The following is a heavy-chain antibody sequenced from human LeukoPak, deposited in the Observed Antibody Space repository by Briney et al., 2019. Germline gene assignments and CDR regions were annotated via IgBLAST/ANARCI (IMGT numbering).Heavy chain of an antibody. V-gene: IGHV3-33*08. Sequence: PGGSLRLSCAASGFNFSAYGMHWVRQAPGKGLEWVAVIWYDGSNKYYADSVKGRFTISRDNSKNTLYLQMNSLRAEDTAVYYCARDPAGYYFDYWGQGTLVTVSS. CDR2: IWYDGSNK. CDR1: GFNFSAYG. J-gene: IGHJ4*02. CDR3: ARDPAGYYFDY.